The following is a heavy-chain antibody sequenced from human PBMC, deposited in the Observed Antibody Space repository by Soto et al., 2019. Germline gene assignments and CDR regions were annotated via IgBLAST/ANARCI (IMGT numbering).Heavy chain of an antibody. V-gene: IGHV4-59*08. J-gene: IGHJ3*02. CDR2: IYYSGST. D-gene: IGHD6-13*01. CDR1: GGSISSYY. Sequence: QVQLQESGPGLVKPSETLSLTCTVSGGSISSYYWSWIRQPPGKGLEWIGYIYYSGSTNYNPSLKSRVTISVDTSKNQFSVKLSSVTAADTDVYYCARRYSSAFDIWGQGTMVTVSS. CDR3: ARRYSSAFDI.